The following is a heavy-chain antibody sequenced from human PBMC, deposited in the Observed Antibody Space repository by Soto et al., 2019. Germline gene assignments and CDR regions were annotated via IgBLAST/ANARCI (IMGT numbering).Heavy chain of an antibody. Sequence: GGSLRLSCAASGFTFSLYSMIWVRQATGRGMEWVASITSSSSYIYYEDSLKGRFTISRDNAKSSLFLQLDSLRAEDTAAYFCVRARSTDSRPDYWGQGTLVTVSS. J-gene: IGHJ4*02. D-gene: IGHD3-22*01. CDR2: ITSSSSYI. CDR3: VRARSTDSRPDY. V-gene: IGHV3-21*01. CDR1: GFTFSLYS.